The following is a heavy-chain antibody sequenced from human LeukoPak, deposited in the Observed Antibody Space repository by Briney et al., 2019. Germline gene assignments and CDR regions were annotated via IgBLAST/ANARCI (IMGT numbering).Heavy chain of an antibody. CDR2: INGGGDIT. CDR3: AKRYGDSTGWFFDF. CDR1: GFTFSSYW. V-gene: IGHV3-23*01. Sequence: GGSLRLSCAASGFTFSSYWMHWVRQAPGKGLEWVSSINGGGDITYYAESVKGRFTVSRDNSKNTLFLQMNSLRAEDTAVFYCAKRYGDSTGWFFDFWGQGSLVTVSS. J-gene: IGHJ4*02. D-gene: IGHD6-13*01.